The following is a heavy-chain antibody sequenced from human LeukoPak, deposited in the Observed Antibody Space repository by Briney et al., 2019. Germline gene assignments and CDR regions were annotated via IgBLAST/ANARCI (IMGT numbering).Heavy chain of an antibody. D-gene: IGHD1-1*01. CDR1: GGSISSSSYY. CDR2: IYYSGST. J-gene: IGHJ4*02. CDR3: ARQGTTGKTVDY. Sequence: SETLSLTCTVSGGSISSSSYYWGWIRQPPGKGLEWIGSIYYSGSTYYNPSLKSRVTISVDTSKNQFSLKLSSVTAADTAVYYCARQGTTGKTVDYWGQGTLVTVSS. V-gene: IGHV4-39*01.